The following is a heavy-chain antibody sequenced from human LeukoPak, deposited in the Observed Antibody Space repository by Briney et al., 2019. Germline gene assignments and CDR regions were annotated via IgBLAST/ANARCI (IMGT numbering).Heavy chain of an antibody. Sequence: ASVKVSCKASLYTFTSYDINWVRQATGQGLEWMGWMNPNSGNAGYAQKFQGRVTMTRNTSISTAYMELSSLRSEDTAVYYCAGGPGSGSYDSLSPLDYWGQGTLVTVSS. CDR3: AGGPGSGSYDSLSPLDY. D-gene: IGHD3-10*01. CDR1: LYTFTSYD. CDR2: MNPNSGNA. J-gene: IGHJ4*02. V-gene: IGHV1-8*01.